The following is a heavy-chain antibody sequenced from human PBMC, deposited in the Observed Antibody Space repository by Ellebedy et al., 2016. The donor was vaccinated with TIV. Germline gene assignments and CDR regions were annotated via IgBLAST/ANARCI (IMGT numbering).Heavy chain of an antibody. CDR1: GFTFSSYS. CDR2: ISSSSSYR. J-gene: IGHJ1*01. Sequence: PGGSLRLSCAASGFTFSSYSMNWVRQAPGKGLEWVSSISSSSSYRYYADSVKGRFTIPSNNAKNSLYLQMNSLRAEDTAVYYCASSLMENEAVAGTAFFQNWGQGTLVTVSS. CDR3: ASSLMENEAVAGTAFFQN. D-gene: IGHD6-19*01. V-gene: IGHV3-21*01.